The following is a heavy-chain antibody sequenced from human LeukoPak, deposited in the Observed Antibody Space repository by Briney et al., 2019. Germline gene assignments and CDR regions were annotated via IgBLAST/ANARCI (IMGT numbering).Heavy chain of an antibody. V-gene: IGHV1-69*13. CDR1: GGTFSSYA. D-gene: IGHD3-16*02. CDR2: IIPIFGTA. Sequence: SVKVSCKASGGTFSSYAISWVRQAPGEGIEWMGGIIPIFGTANYAQKFQGRVTITADESTSTAYMELSSLRSEDTAVYYCARSADDDYVWGSYHIIRGFFDYWGQGTLVTVSS. CDR3: ARSADDDYVWGSYHIIRGFFDY. J-gene: IGHJ4*02.